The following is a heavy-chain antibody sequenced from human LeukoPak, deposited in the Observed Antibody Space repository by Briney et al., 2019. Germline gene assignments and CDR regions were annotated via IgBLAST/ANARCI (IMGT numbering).Heavy chain of an antibody. Sequence: SETLSLTCTVSGGSISSSSYYWGWIRQPPGKGLEWIGSIYYSGSTYYNPSLKSRVTISVDTSKNQFSLKLSSVTAADTAVYYCARRGNIVVVPATYHYYMDVWGKGTTVTVSS. CDR3: ARRGNIVVVPATYHYYMDV. CDR1: GGSISSSSYY. D-gene: IGHD2-2*01. CDR2: IYYSGST. V-gene: IGHV4-39*01. J-gene: IGHJ6*03.